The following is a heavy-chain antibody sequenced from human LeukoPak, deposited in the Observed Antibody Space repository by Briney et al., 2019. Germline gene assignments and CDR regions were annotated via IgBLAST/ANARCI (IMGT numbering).Heavy chain of an antibody. Sequence: GRSLRLSCAASGFTFNSYGMHWVRQAPGKGLEWAAVISYDGPNKYYADSVKGRFTISRDDSKSTLYLQMNSLRPEDTAVYYCARERFPTYYYDRSGYYGGAFDIWGQGTLVTVSS. CDR3: ARERFPTYYYDRSGYYGGAFDI. CDR2: ISYDGPNK. V-gene: IGHV3-30*03. J-gene: IGHJ3*02. D-gene: IGHD3-22*01. CDR1: GFTFNSYG.